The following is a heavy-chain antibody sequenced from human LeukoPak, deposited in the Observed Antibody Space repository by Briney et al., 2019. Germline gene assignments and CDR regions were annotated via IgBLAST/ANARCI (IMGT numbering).Heavy chain of an antibody. CDR1: GFTFTSSA. CDR3: ARHIYYYYGMDV. Sequence: SVKVSCKASGFTFTSSAVQWVRQARGQRLEWIGWIVVGSGNTSYAQKFQGRVTMTRDTSTSTVYMELSSLRSEDTAVYYCARHIYYYYGMDVWGQGTTVTVSS. CDR2: IVVGSGNT. V-gene: IGHV1-58*01. J-gene: IGHJ6*02.